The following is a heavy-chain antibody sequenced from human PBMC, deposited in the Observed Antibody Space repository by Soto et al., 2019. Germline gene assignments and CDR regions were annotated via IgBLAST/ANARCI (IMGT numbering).Heavy chain of an antibody. CDR2: ITSSSSFI. Sequence: EVQLVESGGGLVEPGGSLRLSCAASGFTFSTYSMVWVRQAPGKGLEWVSSITSSSSFIYYADSVKGRFTISRDNAENSLYLQMNSLRAEDTAVYFCARNNYYDFWKGFDYWGQGTRVTVSS. J-gene: IGHJ4*02. CDR3: ARNNYYDFWKGFDY. V-gene: IGHV3-21*01. CDR1: GFTFSTYS. D-gene: IGHD3-3*01.